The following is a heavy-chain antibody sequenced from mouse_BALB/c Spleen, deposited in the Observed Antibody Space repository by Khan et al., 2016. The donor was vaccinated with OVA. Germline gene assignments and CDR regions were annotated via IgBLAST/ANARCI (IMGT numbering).Heavy chain of an antibody. J-gene: IGHJ1*01. CDR1: GYTFTNYR. D-gene: IGHD1-1*01. V-gene: IGHV9-1*02. CDR3: ARESSYWYFDV. Sequence: QIQLVQSGPELKKPGETVKISCKASGYTFTNYRMNWMKQAPGKGLKWMGRINTYTGEPTYGDDFKGRFAFSLETSASTAYLQINNLKNEDMATYFCARESSYWYFDVWGAGTTVTVSS. CDR2: INTYTGEP.